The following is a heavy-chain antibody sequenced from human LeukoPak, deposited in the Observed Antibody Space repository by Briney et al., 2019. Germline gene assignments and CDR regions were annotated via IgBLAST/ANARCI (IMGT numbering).Heavy chain of an antibody. Sequence: SETLSLTCTVSGGSIAGSSYYWGFIRQPPGKGLEWIGTVYSSGATYYNPSLKSRVTISVDTSKNQFSLKLHSVTAADTAVYYCVKDVGDHVTDCWGQGTLVTVSS. CDR2: VYSSGAT. V-gene: IGHV4-39*07. CDR3: VKDVGDHVTDC. J-gene: IGHJ4*02. CDR1: GGSIAGSSYY. D-gene: IGHD4-17*01.